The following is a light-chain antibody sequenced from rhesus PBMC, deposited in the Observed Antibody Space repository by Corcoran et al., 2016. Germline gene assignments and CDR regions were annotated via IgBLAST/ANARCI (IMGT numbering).Light chain of an antibody. V-gene: IGKV1-33*02. CDR2: AAS. CDR1: QGISNI. Sequence: DIQMTQSPSSLSASVGDTVTITCQASQGISNILAWYQQKPGKFPNLLIYAASTLQSGVPSRFSGSGSGTDFPLTISSLQPEDFATYYCQHGYGILFTFGPGTKLDIK. CDR3: QHGYGILFT. J-gene: IGKJ3*01.